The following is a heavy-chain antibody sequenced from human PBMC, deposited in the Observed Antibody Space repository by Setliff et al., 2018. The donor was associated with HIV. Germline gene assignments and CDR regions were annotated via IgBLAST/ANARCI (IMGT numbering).Heavy chain of an antibody. D-gene: IGHD3-22*01. CDR3: AKNYFDTSGWSAVDY. J-gene: IGHJ4*02. CDR2: INPNTGNT. CDR1: GYTFTGCF. Sequence: ASVKVSCKASGYTFTGCFIHWVRQAPGQGFEWMGWINPNTGNTHYPPSFQGRVTMTRDTSTTTAYMELSSLRSDDTAVYYCAKNYFDTSGWSAVDYWGQGTLVTVSS. V-gene: IGHV1-2*02.